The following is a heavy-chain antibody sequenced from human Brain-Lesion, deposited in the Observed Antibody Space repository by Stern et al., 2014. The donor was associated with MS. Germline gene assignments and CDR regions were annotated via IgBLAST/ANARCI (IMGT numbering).Heavy chain of an antibody. Sequence: VQLVESGPGLVKPSQTLSLTCTVSGGSISSGSDYWRWIRPPVGKGLEWIGRIHPSGSAFYTPSLKSRVTLSTDTSINQISLELNSATAADTAIYYCASGYRIFDYWGQGILVTVSS. V-gene: IGHV4-61*02. CDR3: ASGYRIFDY. D-gene: IGHD5-18*01. CDR2: IHPSGSA. CDR1: GGSISSGSDY. J-gene: IGHJ4*02.